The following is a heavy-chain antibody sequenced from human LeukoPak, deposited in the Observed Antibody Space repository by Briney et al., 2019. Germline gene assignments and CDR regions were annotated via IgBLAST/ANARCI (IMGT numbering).Heavy chain of an antibody. CDR3: AKAYYYDSSGYIDY. V-gene: IGHV3-9*01. CDR1: GFIFDDYA. Sequence: GRSLRLSCAGSGFIFDDYAMHWVRRAPGKGLEWVSGISWNSGSIGYADSVKGRFTISRDNAKNSLFLQMNSLRGEDTAFYYCAKAYYYDSSGYIDYWGQGTLVTVSS. D-gene: IGHD3-22*01. J-gene: IGHJ4*02. CDR2: ISWNSGSI.